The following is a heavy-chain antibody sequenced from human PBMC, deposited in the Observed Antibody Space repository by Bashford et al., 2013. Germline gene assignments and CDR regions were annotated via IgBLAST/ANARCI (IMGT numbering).Heavy chain of an antibody. CDR2: ISAYNGNT. Sequence: VASVKVSCKASGYTFTSYGISWVRQAPGQGLEWMGWISAYNGNTNYAQKLQGRVTMTTDTSTSTAYMELRSLRSDDTAVYYCARVSRYSSWPKHLDYXGQGPWSPSPQ. V-gene: IGHV1-18*01. CDR3: ARVSRYSSWPKHLDY. D-gene: IGHD6-13*01. CDR1: GYTFTSYG. J-gene: IGHJ4*02.